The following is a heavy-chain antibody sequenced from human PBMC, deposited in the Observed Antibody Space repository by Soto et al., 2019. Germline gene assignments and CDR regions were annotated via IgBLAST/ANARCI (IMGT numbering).Heavy chain of an antibody. V-gene: IGHV1-69*06. CDR2: IIPIFGTA. Sequence: LVKVCCKASGGTFSSYAISWVRQAPGPGLEWMGGIIPIFGTANYAQKFQGRVTITADKSTSTAYMELSRLRSEDTAADYGAXXLSSLGSKXTAVQGVGGVESGYSGFAWDNCGKGSLVTVSS. CDR3: AXXLSSLGSKXTAVQGVGGVESGYSGFAWDN. D-gene: IGHD5-12*01. CDR1: GGTFSSYA. J-gene: IGHJ4*02.